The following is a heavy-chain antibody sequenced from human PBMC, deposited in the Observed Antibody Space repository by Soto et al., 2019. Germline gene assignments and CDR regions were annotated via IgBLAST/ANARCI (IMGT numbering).Heavy chain of an antibody. CDR2: IIPILGIA. Sequence: QVQLVQSGAEVKKPGSSVKVSCKASGGTFSSYTISWVRQAPGQGLEWMGRIIPILGIANYAQKFQGRVTITADKSTSTAYMELSSLRSEDTAVYYCARGEQWLSTRVSNWFDPWGQGTLVTVSS. D-gene: IGHD6-19*01. CDR1: GGTFSSYT. CDR3: ARGEQWLSTRVSNWFDP. J-gene: IGHJ5*02. V-gene: IGHV1-69*02.